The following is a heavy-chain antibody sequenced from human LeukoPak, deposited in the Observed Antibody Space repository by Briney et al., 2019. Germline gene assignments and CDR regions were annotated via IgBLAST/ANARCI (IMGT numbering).Heavy chain of an antibody. J-gene: IGHJ6*02. Sequence: GGSLRLSCAASGFTFSLYWMAWVRQAPGKGLEWVANIKQDGSEKYYVDSAKGRFTISRDNAKNSLYLQMNSLRAEDTAVYYCARGEYAFTVVSHDYYYYGMDVWGQGTTVTVSS. CDR1: GFTFSLYW. CDR2: IKQDGSEK. V-gene: IGHV3-7*01. CDR3: ARGEYAFTVVSHDYYYYGMDV. D-gene: IGHD4-23*01.